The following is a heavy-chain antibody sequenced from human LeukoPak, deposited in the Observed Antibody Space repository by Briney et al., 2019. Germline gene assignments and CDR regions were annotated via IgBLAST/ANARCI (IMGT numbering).Heavy chain of an antibody. CDR1: GGSISSYY. CDR3: ARAPGGIAASAFDY. V-gene: IGHV4-59*01. CDR2: IYYSGST. D-gene: IGHD6-6*01. J-gene: IGHJ4*02. Sequence: SETLSLTCTVSGGSISSYYWSWIRQPPGKGLEWIGYIYYSGSTNYNPSLKSRVTISVDTSKNQFSLKLSSVTAADMAVYYCARAPGGIAASAFDYWGQGTLVTVSS.